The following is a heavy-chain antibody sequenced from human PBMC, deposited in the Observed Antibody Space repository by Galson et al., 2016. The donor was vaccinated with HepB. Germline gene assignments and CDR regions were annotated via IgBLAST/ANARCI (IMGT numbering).Heavy chain of an antibody. Sequence: SVKVSCKASGYTFTNYGITWVRQAPGQGLEWMGKIIPVFGTTKYAQKFKGRVTITADESTNTAYMELSSLRSEDTAVYYCARDRVAARGWFDPWGQGTLVTVSS. CDR3: ARDRVAARGWFDP. J-gene: IGHJ5*02. CDR1: GYTFTNYG. V-gene: IGHV1-69*13. CDR2: IIPVFGTT. D-gene: IGHD1-26*01.